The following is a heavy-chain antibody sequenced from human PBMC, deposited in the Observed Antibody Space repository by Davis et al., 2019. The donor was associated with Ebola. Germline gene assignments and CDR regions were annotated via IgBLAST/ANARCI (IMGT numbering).Heavy chain of an antibody. CDR3: ARRSTYYYDSSELDAFDI. J-gene: IGHJ3*02. Sequence: PGGSLRLSCKGSGYSFTSYWISWVRQMPGKGLEWMGRIDPSDSYTNYSPSFQGHVTISADKSISTAYLQWSSLKASDTAMYYCARRSTYYYDSSELDAFDIWGQGTMVTVSS. D-gene: IGHD3-22*01. V-gene: IGHV5-10-1*01. CDR2: IDPSDSYT. CDR1: GYSFTSYW.